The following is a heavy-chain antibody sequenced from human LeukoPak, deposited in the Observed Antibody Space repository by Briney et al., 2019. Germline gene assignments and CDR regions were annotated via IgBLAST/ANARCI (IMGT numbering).Heavy chain of an antibody. V-gene: IGHV4-39*01. Sequence: SETLSLTCAVYGGSFSGYYWGWIRQPPGKGLEWIGSIYYSGSTYYNPSLKSRVTISVDTSKNQFSLKLSSVTAADTAVYYCARQRSYRIAAAGATANWFDPWGQGTLVTVSS. J-gene: IGHJ5*02. CDR3: ARQRSYRIAAAGATANWFDP. CDR1: GGSFSGYY. CDR2: IYYSGST. D-gene: IGHD6-13*01.